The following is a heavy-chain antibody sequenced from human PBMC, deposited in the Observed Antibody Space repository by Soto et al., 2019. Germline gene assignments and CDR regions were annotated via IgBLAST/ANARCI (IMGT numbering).Heavy chain of an antibody. D-gene: IGHD3-3*01. CDR3: ATDLSITIFGVVTLDAFDI. V-gene: IGHV1-24*01. J-gene: IGHJ3*02. Sequence: ASVKVSCKVSGYTLTELSMHWVRQAPGKGLDWMGGFDPEDGETIYAQKFQGRVTMTEDTSTDTAYMELSSLRSEDTAVYYCATDLSITIFGVVTLDAFDIWGQGTMVTVS. CDR2: FDPEDGET. CDR1: GYTLTELS.